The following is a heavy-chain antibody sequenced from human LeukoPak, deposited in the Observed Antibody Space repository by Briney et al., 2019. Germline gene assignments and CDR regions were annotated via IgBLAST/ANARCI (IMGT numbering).Heavy chain of an antibody. D-gene: IGHD1-26*01. Sequence: ASVEVSCKASGYTFTGSYMHWVRQAPGQGLEWMGWINPNSGGTNYAQKFQGRVTMTRDTSISTGYMELRRLRSDDTAVYYCARAFHGGRSVYFDYWGQGTLVTVSS. V-gene: IGHV1-2*02. CDR3: ARAFHGGRSVYFDY. J-gene: IGHJ4*02. CDR1: GYTFTGSY. CDR2: INPNSGGT.